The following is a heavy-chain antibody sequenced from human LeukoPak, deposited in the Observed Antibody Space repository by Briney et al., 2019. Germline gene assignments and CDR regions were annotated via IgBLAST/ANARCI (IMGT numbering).Heavy chain of an antibody. J-gene: IGHJ4*02. CDR3: ARARASCCSPRGGDYLDS. CDR1: GFTFSSYA. D-gene: IGHD2-15*01. CDR2: ISYDGSNK. V-gene: IGHV3-30*04. Sequence: GGSLRLSCAASGFTFSSYAMHWVRQAPGKGLEWVAVISYDGSNKYYADSVKGRFTISRDNSKNTLYLQMNSLRAEDTAVYYCARARASCCSPRGGDYLDSWGQGTLVTVSS.